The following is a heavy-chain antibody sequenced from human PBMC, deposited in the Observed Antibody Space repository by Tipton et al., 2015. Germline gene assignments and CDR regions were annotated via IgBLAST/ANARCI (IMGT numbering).Heavy chain of an antibody. D-gene: IGHD2-8*01. CDR2: ISAYSGNT. CDR1: GYTFSSYG. V-gene: IGHV1-18*01. Sequence: QLVQSGAEGKKPGASLKVSCKASGYTFSSYGISWVRQAPGQGLEWMGWISAYSGNTNYAEKFQGRVTMTTDTSTSTAYMELRSLRSDDTAVYYCARLTVMVSGPPDYWGQGILVTVSS. CDR3: ARLTVMVSGPPDY. J-gene: IGHJ4*02.